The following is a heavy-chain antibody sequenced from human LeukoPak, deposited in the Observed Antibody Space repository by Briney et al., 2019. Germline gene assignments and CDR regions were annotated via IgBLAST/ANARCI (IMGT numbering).Heavy chain of an antibody. CDR3: ARARYYDSSGYQKGAFDI. CDR1: GGSFSGYY. J-gene: IGHJ3*02. V-gene: IGHV4-34*01. Sequence: SETLSLTCAVYGGSFSGYYWSWIRQPPGKGLEWIGEINHSGSTNYNPSRKSRVTISVDTSKNQFSLKLSSVTAADTAVYYCARARYYDSSGYQKGAFDIWGQGTMVTVSS. D-gene: IGHD3-22*01. CDR2: INHSGST.